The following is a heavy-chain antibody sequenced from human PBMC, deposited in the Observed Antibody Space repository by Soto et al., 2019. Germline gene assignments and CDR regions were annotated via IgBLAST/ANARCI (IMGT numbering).Heavy chain of an antibody. J-gene: IGHJ4*02. CDR1: GGSFSGYY. Sequence: QVQLQQWGAGLLKPSETLSLTCAVYGGSFSGYYWSWIRQPPGKGLEWIGEINHSGSTNYNPSLKSRVTMSVDTSKNQFSLKLSSVTAADTAVYYCARGKNDFWSGYYIFDYWGQGTLVTVSS. V-gene: IGHV4-34*01. CDR2: INHSGST. CDR3: ARGKNDFWSGYYIFDY. D-gene: IGHD3-3*01.